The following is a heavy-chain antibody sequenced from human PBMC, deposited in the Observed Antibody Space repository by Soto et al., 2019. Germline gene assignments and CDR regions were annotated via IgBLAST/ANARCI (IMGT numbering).Heavy chain of an antibody. CDR2: IYYSGST. CDR1: GGSISSSSYY. CDR3: ARTRAVWFDP. J-gene: IGHJ5*02. Sequence: QLQLQESGPGLVKPSETLSLTCTVSGGSISSSSYYWGWIRQPPGKGLEWIGSIYYSGSTYYNPSLKSRVTISVDTSKNQFALKLSSVTAADTAVYYCARTRAVWFDPWGQGTLVTVSS. D-gene: IGHD6-19*01. V-gene: IGHV4-39*01.